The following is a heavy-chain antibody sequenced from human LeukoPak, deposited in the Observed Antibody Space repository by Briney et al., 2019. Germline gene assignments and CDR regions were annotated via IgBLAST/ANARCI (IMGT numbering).Heavy chain of an antibody. J-gene: IGHJ6*04. CDR3: ARWQAATTPGWDV. Sequence: PSETLSLTCAVYGGSFSGYYWSWIRQPPGEGLEWIGEINHSGSTNYNPSLKSRVTISVDTSKNQFSLKLSSVTAADTAVYYCARWQAATTPGWDVWGKGTTVTVSS. D-gene: IGHD5-12*01. V-gene: IGHV4-34*01. CDR1: GGSFSGYY. CDR2: INHSGST.